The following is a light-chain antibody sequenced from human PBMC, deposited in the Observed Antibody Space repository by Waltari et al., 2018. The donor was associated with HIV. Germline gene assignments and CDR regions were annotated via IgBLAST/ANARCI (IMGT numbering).Light chain of an antibody. V-gene: IGLV2-23*02. Sequence: QSALTQPASVSGSPGQSITISCTGTSSDVGGYNLVSWYQQHPGKAPKLMIYEVSKRPSVVSNRFSGSKSGNTASLTISGLQAEDEAGYYCCAYAGSTTYVIFGGGTKLTVL. CDR3: CAYAGSTTYVI. CDR1: SSDVGGYNL. CDR2: EVS. J-gene: IGLJ2*01.